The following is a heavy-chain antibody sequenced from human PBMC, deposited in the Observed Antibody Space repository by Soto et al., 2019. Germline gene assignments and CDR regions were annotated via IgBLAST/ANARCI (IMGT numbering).Heavy chain of an antibody. CDR2: IYHSGTT. J-gene: IGHJ5*02. CDR3: ARSLYSSSWYAGS. V-gene: IGHV4-38-2*01. D-gene: IGHD6-13*01. CDR1: GYSISSSYY. Sequence: SETLSLTCAVSGYSISSSYYWGWIRQPPGKGLEWIGSIYHSGTTYYNPSLKSRVTISLDTSKNQVSLKLSSGTAADTAVYYCARSLYSSSWYAGSWGQGTLVIVSS.